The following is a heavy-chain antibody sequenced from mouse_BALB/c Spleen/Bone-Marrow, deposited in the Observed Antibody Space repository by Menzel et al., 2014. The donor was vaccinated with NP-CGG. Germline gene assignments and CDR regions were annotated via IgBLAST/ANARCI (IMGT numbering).Heavy chain of an antibody. D-gene: IGHD2-10*02. V-gene: IGHV2-6*02. Sequence: HVQLQQPGPGLVAPSQSLSITCTVSGLSLTSYGVHWVRQPPGKGLEWLVVIWSDGNTTYNSALKSRLSISKDNSKSQVFLKMNSLQTDDTAMYYCARNPYGNYAMDYWGQGTPVTGSS. CDR3: ARNPYGNYAMDY. J-gene: IGHJ4*01. CDR1: GLSLTSYG. CDR2: IWSDGNT.